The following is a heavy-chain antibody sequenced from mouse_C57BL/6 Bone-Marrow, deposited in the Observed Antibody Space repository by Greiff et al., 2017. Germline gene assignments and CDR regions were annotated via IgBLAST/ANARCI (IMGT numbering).Heavy chain of an antibody. V-gene: IGHV1-54*01. Sequence: VQLQQSGAELVRPGTSVKVSCKASGYAFTNYLIEWVKQRPGQGLEWIGVINPGSGGTNYNEKFKGKATLTADKSSSTAYMQLSSLTSEDSAVYFCARRLITTVVDVWGTGTTVTVSS. CDR3: ARRLITTVVDV. J-gene: IGHJ1*03. CDR2: INPGSGGT. CDR1: GYAFTNYL. D-gene: IGHD1-1*01.